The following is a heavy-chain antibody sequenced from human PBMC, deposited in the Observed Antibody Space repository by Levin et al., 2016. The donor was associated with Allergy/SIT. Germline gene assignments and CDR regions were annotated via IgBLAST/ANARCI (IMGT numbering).Heavy chain of an antibody. CDR2: ISSSGGGT. CDR3: ARYYSYAMDV. V-gene: IGHV3-23*01. D-gene: IGHD2-15*01. J-gene: IGHJ6*02. Sequence: GSLRLSCTASGFTFRSYAMIWVRQVPGKGLEWVAEISSSGGGTHYADSVKGRFTVSRDNSKNTLHVQMNSLRAEDTAVYFCARYYSYAMDVWGQGIMVTVSS. CDR1: GFTFRSYA.